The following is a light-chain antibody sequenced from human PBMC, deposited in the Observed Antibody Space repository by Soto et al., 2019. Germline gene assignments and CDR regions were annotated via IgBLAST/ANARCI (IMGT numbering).Light chain of an antibody. CDR3: QTWVTVIHHEV. CDR2: LNSDGSH. CDR1: SGHSNYA. J-gene: IGLJ2*01. Sequence: QSVLTQSPSASASLGASVKLTCTLSSGHSNYAIAWHQQQPEKGPRYLMKLNSDGSHSKGDGIPDRFSGSSSGAERYLTISSLQSEDEADDYSQTWVTVIHHEVFAGGTKQTVL. V-gene: IGLV4-69*01.